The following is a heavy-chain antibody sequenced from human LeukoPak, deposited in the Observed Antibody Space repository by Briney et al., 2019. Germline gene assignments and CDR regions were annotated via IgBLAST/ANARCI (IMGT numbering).Heavy chain of an antibody. CDR1: GGSFSGYY. Sequence: SETLSLTCAVYGGSFSGYYWSWIRQPPGKGLEWIGEINHSGSTNYNPSLKSRVTISVDTSKNQFSLKLSSVTAADTAVYYCARVRYYDYVWGSYRPLPYALDIWGQGTMVTVSS. CDR3: ARVRYYDYVWGSYRPLPYALDI. CDR2: INHSGST. J-gene: IGHJ3*02. D-gene: IGHD3-16*02. V-gene: IGHV4-34*01.